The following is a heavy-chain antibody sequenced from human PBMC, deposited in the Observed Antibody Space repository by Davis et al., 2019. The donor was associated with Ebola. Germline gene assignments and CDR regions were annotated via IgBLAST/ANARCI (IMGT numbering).Heavy chain of an antibody. V-gene: IGHV3-23*01. CDR2: FSGTGDST. CDR1: GFTFSSYS. D-gene: IGHD3-10*01. Sequence: PGGSLRLSCAASGFTFSSYSMNWVRQAPGKGLEWVSAFSGTGDSTYYAGSVKGRFTISRDNSKNTLYLQMNSLRAEDTAVYYCAKHPSASLGGFGDYWGQGTLVTVSS. CDR3: AKHPSASLGGFGDY. J-gene: IGHJ4*02.